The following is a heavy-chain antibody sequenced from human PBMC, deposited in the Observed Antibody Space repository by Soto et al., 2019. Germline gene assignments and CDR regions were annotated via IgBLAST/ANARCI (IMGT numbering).Heavy chain of an antibody. CDR2: ISGSGGST. CDR1: GFTFSSYA. V-gene: IGHV3-23*01. CDR3: AKIEPRGYSSGWYCF. D-gene: IGHD6-19*01. Sequence: EVQLLESGGGLVQPGGSLRLSCAASGFTFSSYAMSWVRQAPGKGLEWVSAISGSGGSTYYADSVKGRFTISRDNSKNTLYVQMKSLRAEDTAVYYCAKIEPRGYSSGWYCFWGQGTLVTVSS. J-gene: IGHJ4*02.